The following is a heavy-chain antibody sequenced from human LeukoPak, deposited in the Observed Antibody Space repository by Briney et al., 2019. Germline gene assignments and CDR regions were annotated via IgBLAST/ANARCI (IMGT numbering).Heavy chain of an antibody. CDR2: IKQDGSEK. J-gene: IGHJ4*02. D-gene: IGHD2-15*01. CDR1: GFTFSSYW. V-gene: IGHV3-7*04. Sequence: GGSLRLSCAASGFTFSSYWMTWVRHASGKGLEWVANIKQDGSEKYHVGSVKGRFTVSRDNAKNSLYLQVNSLRAEDTAVYYCARDRRCSGGSCYYFDYWGQGTLVTVPS. CDR3: ARDRRCSGGSCYYFDY.